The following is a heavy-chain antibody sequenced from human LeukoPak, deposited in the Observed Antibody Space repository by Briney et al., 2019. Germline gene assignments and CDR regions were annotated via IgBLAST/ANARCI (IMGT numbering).Heavy chain of an antibody. CDR3: ARDAEVYSSREDWFDP. Sequence: GGSLRLSCAASGFTFSSYWMSWVRQAPGKGLEWVANIKQDGSEKYYVDSVKSRFTISRDNAKNSLYLQMNSLRAEDTAVYYCARDAEVYSSREDWFDPWGQGTLVTVSS. V-gene: IGHV3-7*01. CDR1: GFTFSSYW. J-gene: IGHJ5*02. CDR2: IKQDGSEK. D-gene: IGHD6-13*01.